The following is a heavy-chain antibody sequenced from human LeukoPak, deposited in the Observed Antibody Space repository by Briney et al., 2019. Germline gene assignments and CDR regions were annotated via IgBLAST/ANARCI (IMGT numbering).Heavy chain of an antibody. CDR2: IYYSGST. Sequence: PSETLSLTCTVSGGSISSYYWSWIRQPPGKGLEWIGYIYYSGSTNYNPSLKSRVTISVDTSKNQFSLKLSSVTAADTAVYYCASVGEGVFDPWGQGTLVTVSS. D-gene: IGHD1-26*01. CDR3: ASVGEGVFDP. V-gene: IGHV4-59*01. CDR1: GGSISSYY. J-gene: IGHJ5*02.